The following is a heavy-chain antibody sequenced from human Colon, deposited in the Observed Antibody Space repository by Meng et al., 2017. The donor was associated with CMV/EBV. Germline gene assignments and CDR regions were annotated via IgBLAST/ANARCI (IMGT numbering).Heavy chain of an antibody. D-gene: IGHD6-19*01. Sequence: FSPASFRSTKWWTWLRPSPEPGLASIGEIFHSESTNYNPSLESRVPISVAKSKTPFSLKLNSVPAADTAVYSCAIQSGWYCFDSWGPGTLVTVSS. CDR1: PASFRSTKW. J-gene: IGHJ4*02. V-gene: IGHV4-4*01. CDR2: IFHSEST. CDR3: AIQSGWYCFDS.